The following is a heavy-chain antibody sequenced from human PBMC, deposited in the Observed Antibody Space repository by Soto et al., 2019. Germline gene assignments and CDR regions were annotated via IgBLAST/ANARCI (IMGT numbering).Heavy chain of an antibody. Sequence: SETLSLTCAVYGGSFSGYYWSWIRQPPGKGLEWIGEINHSGSTNYNPPLKSRVTISVDTSKNQFSLKLSSVTAADTAVYYCARDPYGSGSYYRKYYFDYWGQGTLVTVSS. V-gene: IGHV4-34*01. CDR3: ARDPYGSGSYYRKYYFDY. CDR1: GGSFSGYY. CDR2: INHSGST. J-gene: IGHJ4*02. D-gene: IGHD3-10*01.